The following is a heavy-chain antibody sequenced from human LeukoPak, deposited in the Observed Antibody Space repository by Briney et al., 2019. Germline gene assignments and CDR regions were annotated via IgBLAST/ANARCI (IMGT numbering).Heavy chain of an antibody. Sequence: ASVKVSCKASGYTFTGYYMHWVRQAPGQGLEWMGCMNPNTGGTNYAQKFQGRVTMTRDTSITTAYMELSRLTSDDTAVYYCARDPRGSYYSDDWGQGTLVTVSS. CDR1: GYTFTGYY. D-gene: IGHD3-10*01. CDR3: ARDPRGSYYSDD. CDR2: MNPNTGGT. J-gene: IGHJ4*02. V-gene: IGHV1-2*02.